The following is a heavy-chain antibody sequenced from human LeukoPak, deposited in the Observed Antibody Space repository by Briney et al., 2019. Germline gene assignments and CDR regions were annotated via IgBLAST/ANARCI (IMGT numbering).Heavy chain of an antibody. CDR2: ISYDGSNK. CDR1: GFTFSSYG. D-gene: IGHD3-16*01. J-gene: IGHJ4*02. Sequence: PGGSLRLSCAASGFTFSSYGMHWVRQAPGKGLEWVAVISYDGSNKYYADSVKGRFTISRDNSKNTLYLQMNSLRAEDTAVYYCAKDRHDYVWGSYLFEAPFDYWGQGTLVTVSS. CDR3: AKDRHDYVWGSYLFEAPFDY. V-gene: IGHV3-30*18.